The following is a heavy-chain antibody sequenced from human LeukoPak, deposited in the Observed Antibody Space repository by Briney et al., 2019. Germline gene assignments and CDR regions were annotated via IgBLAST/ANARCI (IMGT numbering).Heavy chain of an antibody. V-gene: IGHV4-30-2*01. D-gene: IGHD4-23*01. J-gene: IGHJ4*02. Sequence: SETLSLTCAVSGGSISSGGYSWSWIRQPPGKGLEWIGYIYHSGSTYYNPSLKSRVTISVDRSKNQFSLKLSSVTAADTAVYYCARSLRWYPFDYWGQGTLVTVSS. CDR2: IYHSGST. CDR3: ARSLRWYPFDY. CDR1: GGSISSGGYS.